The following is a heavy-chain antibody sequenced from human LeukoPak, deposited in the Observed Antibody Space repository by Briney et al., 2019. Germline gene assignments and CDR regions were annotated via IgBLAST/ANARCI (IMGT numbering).Heavy chain of an antibody. D-gene: IGHD3-9*01. J-gene: IGHJ4*02. CDR2: ISSSGSTI. V-gene: IGHV3-48*03. Sequence: GGSLRLSCAASGFTVSSFEMNWVRQAPGKGLEWVSYISSSGSTIYYADSVKGRFTISRDNAKNSLYLQMNSLRAECTAVYYCASLSYDILVWGQGTLVTVSS. CDR1: GFTVSSFE. CDR3: ASLSYDILV.